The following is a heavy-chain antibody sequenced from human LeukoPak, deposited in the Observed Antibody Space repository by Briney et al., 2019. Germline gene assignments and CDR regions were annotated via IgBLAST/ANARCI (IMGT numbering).Heavy chain of an antibody. J-gene: IGHJ4*02. Sequence: GGSLRLSCAASGFTFSSYAMSWVRQAPGKGLEWVSAISGSGGSTYYADSVKGRFTISRDSSKNTLYLQMNSLRAEDTAVYYCATTGVQLWFGGFDYWGQGTLVTVSS. CDR2: ISGSGGST. CDR1: GFTFSSYA. D-gene: IGHD5-18*01. V-gene: IGHV3-23*01. CDR3: ATTGVQLWFGGFDY.